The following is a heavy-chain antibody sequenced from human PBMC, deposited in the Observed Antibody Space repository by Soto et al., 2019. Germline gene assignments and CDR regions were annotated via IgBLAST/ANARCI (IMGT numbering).Heavy chain of an antibody. V-gene: IGHV5-51*01. J-gene: IGHJ1*01. CDR1: GYSFTNYW. CDR3: ARVPVAGTRINEYFQY. Sequence: EVQLVQSGAEVKKPGESLKISCKGSGYSFTNYWIGWVRQMPGKGLEWMGIIYPGDSDTRYSPSFQGQVTISADRSISTAYLQWSSLEASDTAIYYCARVPVAGTRINEYFQYWGQGTLVTVSS. D-gene: IGHD6-19*01. CDR2: IYPGDSDT.